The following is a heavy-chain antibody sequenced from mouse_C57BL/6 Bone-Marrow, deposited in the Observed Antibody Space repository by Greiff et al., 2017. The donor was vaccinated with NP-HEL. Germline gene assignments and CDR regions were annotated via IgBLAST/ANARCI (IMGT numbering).Heavy chain of an antibody. CDR1: GFNIKDDY. CDR3: TTEGRAY. Sequence: VQLQQSGAELVRPGASVKLSCTASGFNIKDDYMHWVKQRPEQGLEWIGWIDPENGDTEYAPKFQGKATITADTPSNTAYLQISSLTSEDTAVYYCTTEGRAYWGRRTLVTVSA. V-gene: IGHV14-4*01. J-gene: IGHJ3*01. D-gene: IGHD3-1*01. CDR2: IDPENGDT.